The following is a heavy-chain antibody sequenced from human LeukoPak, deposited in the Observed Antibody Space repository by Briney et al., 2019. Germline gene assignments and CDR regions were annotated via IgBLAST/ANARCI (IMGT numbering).Heavy chain of an antibody. CDR1: GGSFSGYY. CDR3: ARTTIVATIWDY. D-gene: IGHD5-12*01. CDR2: INHSGST. Sequence: SETLSLTCAVYGGSFSGYYWSWIRQPPGKGLEWIGEINHSGSTNYNPSLKSRVTISVDTSKKQFSLKMNSVTAADTAVYYCARTTIVATIWDYWGQGTLVTVSS. J-gene: IGHJ4*02. V-gene: IGHV4-34*01.